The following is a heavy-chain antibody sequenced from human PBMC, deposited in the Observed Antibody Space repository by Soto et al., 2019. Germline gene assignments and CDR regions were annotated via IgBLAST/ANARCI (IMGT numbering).Heavy chain of an antibody. V-gene: IGHV1-69*13. CDR2: IIPIFGTA. CDR3: ASEPPNMVRGLNYYFDY. CDR1: GGTFSSYA. D-gene: IGHD3-10*01. Sequence: GASVKVSCKASGGTFSSYAISWVRQAPGQGLEWMGGIIPIFGTANYAQKFQGRVTITADESTSTAYMELSSLRSEDTAVYYCASEPPNMVRGLNYYFDYWGQGTLVTVSS. J-gene: IGHJ4*02.